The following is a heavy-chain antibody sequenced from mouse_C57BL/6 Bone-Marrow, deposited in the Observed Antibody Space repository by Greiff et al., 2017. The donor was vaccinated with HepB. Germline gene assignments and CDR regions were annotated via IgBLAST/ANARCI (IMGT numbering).Heavy chain of an antibody. Sequence: EVKLEESVAELVRPGASVKLSCTASGFNIKNTYMHWVKQRPEKGLEWIGRIDPANGNTNYAPKFQGKATITADTSSNTAYLQLRSLTSEATAIYYCDRDDYDYDGYYFDYGGQGTTLTVSS. CDR3: DRDDYDYDGYYFDY. CDR2: IDPANGNT. J-gene: IGHJ2*01. CDR1: GFNIKNTY. D-gene: IGHD2-4*01. V-gene: IGHV14-3*01.